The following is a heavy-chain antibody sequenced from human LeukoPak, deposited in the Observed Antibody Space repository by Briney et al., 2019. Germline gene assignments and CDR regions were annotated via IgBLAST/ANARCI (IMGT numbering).Heavy chain of an antibody. J-gene: IGHJ5*02. CDR1: GFTVSSNY. V-gene: IGHV3-53*01. CDR3: ARLAAGGTGWFDP. D-gene: IGHD6-25*01. CDR2: IYSGAST. Sequence: GGSLRLSCAASGFTVSSNYMSWVRQAPGKGLEWVSVIYSGASTYYADSVKGRFTISRDNSKNTLYLQMNSLRADDTALYYCARLAAGGTGWFDPWGQGTLVTVSS.